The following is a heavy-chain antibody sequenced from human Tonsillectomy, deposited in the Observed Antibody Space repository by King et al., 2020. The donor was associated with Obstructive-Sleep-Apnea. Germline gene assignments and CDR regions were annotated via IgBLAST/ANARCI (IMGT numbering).Heavy chain of an antibody. Sequence: VQLVQSGGGLVQPGRSLRLSCAASGFTFDDYAMHWFRQAPGKGLEWVSGISWNSGSIGYADSVKGRFTISRDNAKNSLYLQMNSLRAEDTALYYCAKDGALVATIIDYWGQGTLVTVSS. CDR2: ISWNSGSI. CDR3: AKDGALVATIIDY. D-gene: IGHD5-12*01. J-gene: IGHJ4*02. V-gene: IGHV3-9*01. CDR1: GFTFDDYA.